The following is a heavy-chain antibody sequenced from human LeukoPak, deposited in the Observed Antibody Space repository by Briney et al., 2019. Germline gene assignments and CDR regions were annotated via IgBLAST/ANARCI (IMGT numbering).Heavy chain of an antibody. V-gene: IGHV1-24*01. CDR1: GYTLTELS. CDR3: ATATYYYDSSGYFFDY. J-gene: IGHJ4*01. Sequence: ASVKVSCKVSGYTLTELSMHWVRQAPGKGLEWMGGLDPEDGETIYAQKFQGRVTMTEDTSTDTAYMELSSLRSEDTAVYYCATATYYYDSSGYFFDYWGHGTLVTVSS. D-gene: IGHD3-22*01. CDR2: LDPEDGET.